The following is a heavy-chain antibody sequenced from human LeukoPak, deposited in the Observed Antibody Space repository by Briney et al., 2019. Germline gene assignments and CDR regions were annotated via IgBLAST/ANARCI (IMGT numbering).Heavy chain of an antibody. Sequence: YPSQTLSLTCAVSGGSISSGGYSWSWIRQPPGKGLEWIGYIYHSGSTYYNPSLKSRVTISVDRSKNQFSLKLSSVTAADTAVYYCARHGGLGWGWLQKETYYYYGMDVWGQGTTVTVSS. J-gene: IGHJ6*02. D-gene: IGHD5-24*01. V-gene: IGHV4-30-2*01. CDR3: ARHGGLGWGWLQKETYYYYGMDV. CDR2: IYHSGST. CDR1: GGSISSGGYS.